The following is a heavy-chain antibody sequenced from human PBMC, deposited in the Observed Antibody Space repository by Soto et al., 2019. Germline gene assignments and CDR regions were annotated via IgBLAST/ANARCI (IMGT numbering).Heavy chain of an antibody. CDR1: GYTFTSYD. CDR3: ARVDEIETYYDYIWGSYRSNYYYYYMDV. J-gene: IGHJ6*03. D-gene: IGHD3-16*02. V-gene: IGHV1-8*01. Sequence: GASVKVSCKASGYTFTSYDINWVRQATGQGLEWMGWMNPNSGNTGYAQKLQGRVTMTRNTSISTAYMELSSLRSEDTAVYYCARVDEIETYYDYIWGSYRSNYYYYYMDVWGKGTTVTVSS. CDR2: MNPNSGNT.